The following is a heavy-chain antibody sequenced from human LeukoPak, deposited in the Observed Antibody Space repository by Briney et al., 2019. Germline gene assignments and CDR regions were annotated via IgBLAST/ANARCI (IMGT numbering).Heavy chain of an antibody. J-gene: IGHJ4*02. CDR2: IIVIGSST. CDR3: AKDRAQQLVLDF. V-gene: IGHV3-23*01. Sequence: GGSLRLSCAASGFTFSSYAMSWVRQAPGKGLEWVSAIIVIGSSTYYADSVKGRFTISRDNSKNTLFLQMNSLRAEDTAVYYCAKDRAQQLVLDFWGQGTLVTVSS. D-gene: IGHD6-13*01. CDR1: GFTFSSYA.